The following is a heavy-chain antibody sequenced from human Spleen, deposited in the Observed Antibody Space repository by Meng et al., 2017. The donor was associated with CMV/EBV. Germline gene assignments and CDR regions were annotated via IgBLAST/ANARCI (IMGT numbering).Heavy chain of an antibody. CDR3: ARLVDIAVGGGDY. CDR1: GGSISSSNW. J-gene: IGHJ4*02. V-gene: IGHV4-4*02. D-gene: IGHD6-19*01. CDR2: IYHSGST. Sequence: CAVSGGSISSSNWWSWVRQPPGKGLEWIGEIYHSGSTNYNPSLKSRVTISVDKSKNQFSLKLSSVTAADTAVYYCARLVDIAVGGGDYWGQGTLVTVSS.